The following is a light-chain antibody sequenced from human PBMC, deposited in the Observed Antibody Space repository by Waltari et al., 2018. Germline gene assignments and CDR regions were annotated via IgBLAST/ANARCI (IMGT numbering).Light chain of an antibody. CDR1: QRISDNS. CDR3: HQYGSSWRT. Sequence: NVLTQSPGTLSLSPGEGATLSCRASQRISDNSLAGFQQKPGQAPRLRNYGASSRATGVPDRFSGSGSGTDVTLTISRLEPEDFVVYYCHQYGSSWRTFGGGTKVEIK. V-gene: IGKV3-20*01. J-gene: IGKJ4*01. CDR2: GAS.